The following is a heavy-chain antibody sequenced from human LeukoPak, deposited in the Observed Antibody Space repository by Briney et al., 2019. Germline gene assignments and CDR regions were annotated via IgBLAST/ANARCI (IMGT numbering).Heavy chain of an antibody. CDR2: ISGSGGST. CDR3: AKERGITIFGVAKGY. Sequence: GGSLRLSCEASGFSFKNYAMSWVRQAPGKGLEWVSAISGSGGSTYYADSVKGRFTISRDNSKNTLYLQMNSLRAEDTAVYYCAKERGITIFGVAKGYWGQGTLVTVSS. CDR1: GFSFKNYA. D-gene: IGHD3-3*01. V-gene: IGHV3-23*01. J-gene: IGHJ4*02.